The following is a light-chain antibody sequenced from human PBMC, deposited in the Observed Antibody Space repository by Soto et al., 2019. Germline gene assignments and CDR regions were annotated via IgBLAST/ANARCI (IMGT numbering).Light chain of an antibody. Sequence: LTQSTASLSLSPGERATLSCRASQTVGISLAWYQHEPGQPPRLLIYDASKRATGIPARFGGSGSGTDFTLTISSLEPEDFAVYYCQQRTSWLFTLSPGTKVDIK. CDR1: QTVGIS. CDR2: DAS. CDR3: QQRTSWLFT. V-gene: IGKV3-11*01. J-gene: IGKJ3*01.